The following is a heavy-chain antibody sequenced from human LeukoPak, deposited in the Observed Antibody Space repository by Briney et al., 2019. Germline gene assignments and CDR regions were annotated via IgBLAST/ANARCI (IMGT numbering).Heavy chain of an antibody. V-gene: IGHV3-30*18. CDR3: AKDRWESSGSGSSLDY. CDR1: GFTFSIFG. CDR2: ISHDGSIK. J-gene: IGHJ4*02. D-gene: IGHD3-10*01. Sequence: GGSLRLSCAASGFTFSIFGLHWVRQAPGKGLEWVAFISHDGSIKYYADSVKGRLAISRDTPKNTLYLQMNSLRAVDTAVYYCAKDRWESSGSGSSLDYWGQGTLVTVSS.